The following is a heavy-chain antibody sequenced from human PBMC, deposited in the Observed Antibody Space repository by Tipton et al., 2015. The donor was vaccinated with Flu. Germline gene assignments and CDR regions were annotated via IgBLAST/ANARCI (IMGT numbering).Heavy chain of an antibody. D-gene: IGHD3-9*01. CDR1: GYTFTSYA. J-gene: IGHJ4*02. CDR3: ARDSNYEILTGQPDY. CDR2: INAGNGNT. V-gene: IGHV1-3*03. Sequence: QLVQSGAEVKKPGASVKVSCKASGYTFTSYAMHWVRQAPGQRLEWMGWINAGNGNTKYSQEFQGRVTITRDTSASTAYMELSSLRSEDVAVYYCARDSNYEILTGQPDYWGQRTLVTVSS.